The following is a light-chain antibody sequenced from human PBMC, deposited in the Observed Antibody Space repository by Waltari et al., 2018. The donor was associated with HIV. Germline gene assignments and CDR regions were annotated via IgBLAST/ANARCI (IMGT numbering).Light chain of an antibody. V-gene: IGKV3-11*01. Sequence: EIVLTQSPATLSLSPGERATLSCRASQSVSSYLAWYQQKPGQAPRLLIYDASNRATGIPARFSGSGSGTDFTLTISSLESEDFAVHYCQQRRNWPKTFGQGTKVEIK. J-gene: IGKJ1*01. CDR2: DAS. CDR3: QQRRNWPKT. CDR1: QSVSSY.